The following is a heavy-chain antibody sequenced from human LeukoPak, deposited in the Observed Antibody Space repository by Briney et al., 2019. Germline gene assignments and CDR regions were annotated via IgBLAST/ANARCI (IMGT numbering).Heavy chain of an antibody. D-gene: IGHD4-23*01. CDR2: IHYSGST. J-gene: IGHJ6*02. CDR3: ARELGATVVNYGMDV. V-gene: IGHV4-59*01. Sequence: SETLSLTCTVSGGSISNYYWSWIRQPPGKGLEWIGYIHYSGSTNYNPSLKSRVTMSVDTSKDQLSLKLNSMTAADTAVYYCARELGATVVNYGMDVWGQGTTVTVSS. CDR1: GGSISNYY.